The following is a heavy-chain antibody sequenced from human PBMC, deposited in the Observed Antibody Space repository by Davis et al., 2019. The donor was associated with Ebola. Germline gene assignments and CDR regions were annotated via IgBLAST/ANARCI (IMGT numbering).Heavy chain of an antibody. V-gene: IGHV1-69*13. CDR3: ARVVRGSSWSHAFDI. D-gene: IGHD6-13*01. J-gene: IGHJ3*02. CDR1: GGTFSSYA. CDR2: IIPIFGTA. Sequence: SVKVSCKASGGTFSSYAISWVRQAPGQGLEWMGGIIPIFGTANYAQKFQGRVTITADESTSTAYMELSILRSEDTAVYYCARVVRGSSWSHAFDIWGQGTMVTVSS.